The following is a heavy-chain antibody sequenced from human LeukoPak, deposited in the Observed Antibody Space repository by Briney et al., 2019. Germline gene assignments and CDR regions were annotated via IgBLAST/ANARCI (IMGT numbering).Heavy chain of an antibody. Sequence: SETLSLTCAVNGGSFSDDFWSWIRQSPGKGLEWIGEINHSGISHYNPSLKSRVTISVDTSKNQFSLKMTSVTAADTAVYYCARKGGGQLVNTRRWFDPWGQGTLVTVSS. V-gene: IGHV4-34*01. CDR1: GGSFSDDF. J-gene: IGHJ5*02. CDR3: ARKGGGQLVNTRRWFDP. D-gene: IGHD6-13*01. CDR2: INHSGIS.